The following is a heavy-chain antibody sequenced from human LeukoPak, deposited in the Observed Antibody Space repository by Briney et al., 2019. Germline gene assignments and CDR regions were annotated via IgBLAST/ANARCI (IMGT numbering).Heavy chain of an antibody. V-gene: IGHV4-59*12. CDR3: ARDFDSPMAFDI. J-gene: IGHJ3*02. D-gene: IGHD3-9*01. Sequence: SETLSLTCTVSGGSISSYYWSWIRQPPGKGLEWIGYIYYSGSTNYNPSLKSRITISVDTSKNQFSLRLTSVTAADTAVYYCARDFDSPMAFDIWGQGTMVTVSS. CDR2: IYYSGST. CDR1: GGSISSYY.